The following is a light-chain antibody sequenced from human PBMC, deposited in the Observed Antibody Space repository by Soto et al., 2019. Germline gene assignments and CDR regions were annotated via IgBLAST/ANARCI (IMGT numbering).Light chain of an antibody. CDR1: QSVTSDY. CDR3: QQYGGVPFT. CDR2: AAP. V-gene: IGKV3-20*01. Sequence: EVVLTQSPGTLSLSPGESATLSCRASQSVTSDYLAWYQQKPGQPPRLLIYAAPSRATGIPDRFSGSGFGTDFTLTISRLEPEDFAVYYCQQYGGVPFTFGPGTKVDIE. J-gene: IGKJ3*01.